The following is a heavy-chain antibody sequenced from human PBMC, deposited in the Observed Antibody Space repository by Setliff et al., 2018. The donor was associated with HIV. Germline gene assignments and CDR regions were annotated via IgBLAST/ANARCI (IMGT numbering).Heavy chain of an antibody. V-gene: IGHV3-74*01. Sequence: PGGSLRLSCAASGFNLRNYWMNRVRQAPGKGLEWVARISLDGSSTTHADAVKGRFTISRDNGKNTVYLQMNSLRPEDTAVYHCALVGGITAPPDGFDIWGQGTMVTVSS. CDR2: ISLDGSST. CDR1: GFNLRNYW. J-gene: IGHJ3*02. CDR3: ALVGGITAPPDGFDI. D-gene: IGHD3-22*01.